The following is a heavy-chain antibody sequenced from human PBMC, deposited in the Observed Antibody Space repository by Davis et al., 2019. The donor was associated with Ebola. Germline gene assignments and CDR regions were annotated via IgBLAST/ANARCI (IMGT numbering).Heavy chain of an antibody. V-gene: IGHV1-2*04. J-gene: IGHJ6*02. CDR3: ARGEPPYYYYGMDV. Sequence: AASVKVSCKASGYTFTGYYMHWVRQAPGQGLEWMGWINPNSCGTNYAQKFQGWVTMTRDTSISTAYMELSRLRSDDTAVYYCARGEPPYYYYGMDVWGQGTTVTVSS. CDR1: GYTFTGYY. D-gene: IGHD1-26*01. CDR2: INPNSCGT.